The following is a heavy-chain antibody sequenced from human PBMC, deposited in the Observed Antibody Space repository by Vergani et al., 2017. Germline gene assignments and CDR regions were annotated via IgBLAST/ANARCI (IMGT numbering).Heavy chain of an antibody. CDR2: INHSGST. Sequence: YCGSFSGYYWSWIRQPPGKGLEWIGEINHSGSTNYNPSLKSRVTISVDTSKNQFSLKLSSVTAADTAVYYCARKSGYCSSTSCKIYYYYYYMDVWGKGTTVTVSS. CDR3: ARKSGYCSSTSCKIYYYYYYMDV. J-gene: IGHJ6*03. CDR1: CGSFSGYY. D-gene: IGHD2-2*01. V-gene: IGHV4-34*01.